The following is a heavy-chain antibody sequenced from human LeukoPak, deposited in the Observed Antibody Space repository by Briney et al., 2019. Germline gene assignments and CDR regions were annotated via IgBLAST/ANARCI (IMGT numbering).Heavy chain of an antibody. CDR2: IWSDGRNK. CDR3: VTSVGDLYFFDY. CDR1: GFTFSSYG. D-gene: IGHD3-16*01. Sequence: GGSLRPSCAASGFTFSSYGMHWVRQAPGKGLEWVAVIWSDGRNKFYGDSVKGRFTISRDNSKNTLYLQMNSLRAEDTAVYYCVTSVGDLYFFDYWGQGTLVTVSS. V-gene: IGHV3-33*01. J-gene: IGHJ4*02.